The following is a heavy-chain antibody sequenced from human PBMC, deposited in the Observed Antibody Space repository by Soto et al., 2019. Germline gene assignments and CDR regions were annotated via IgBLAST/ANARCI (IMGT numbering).Heavy chain of an antibody. J-gene: IGHJ5*02. CDR3: AALGYCSGGSCYHHSPENWFDP. D-gene: IGHD2-15*01. V-gene: IGHV1-58*01. CDR2: IVVGSGNT. CDR1: GFTFTSSA. Sequence: ASVKVSCKASGFTFTSSAVQWVRQARGQRLEWIGWIVVGSGNTNYAQKFQERVTITRDMSTSTAYMELSSLRSEDTAVYYCAALGYCSGGSCYHHSPENWFDPWGQGTLVTVSS.